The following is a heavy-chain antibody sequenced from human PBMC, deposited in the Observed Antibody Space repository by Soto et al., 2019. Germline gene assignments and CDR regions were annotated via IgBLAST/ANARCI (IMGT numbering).Heavy chain of an antibody. CDR1: GYTFTSYG. CDR2: ISAYNGDT. D-gene: IGHD6-13*01. Sequence: QVQLVQSGAEVKKPGASVKVSCKASGYTFTSYGISWVRQAPGQGLEWMGWISAYNGDTNYAQKLQGRVTMTTDTSTSTAYMELRSLRSDDTAVYYCATAEPRIAALFNWFDPWGQGTLGTVSS. J-gene: IGHJ5*02. CDR3: ATAEPRIAALFNWFDP. V-gene: IGHV1-18*01.